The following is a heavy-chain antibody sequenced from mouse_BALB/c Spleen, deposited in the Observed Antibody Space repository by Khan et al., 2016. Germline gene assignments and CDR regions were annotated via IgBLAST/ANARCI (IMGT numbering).Heavy chain of an antibody. Sequence: QVQLQQSGAELAKPGASVKMSCKASGYTFTSYWMHWVKQRPGQGLEWIGYINPSTGYTAYNQKFKDQATLTADKSSSTAYMQLSSLTSEDSAVLYCATGNWFAHWCQGTPITVSA. CDR2: INPSTGYT. CDR1: GYTFTSYW. V-gene: IGHV1-7*01. CDR3: ATGNWFAH. D-gene: IGHD4-1*01. J-gene: IGHJ3*01.